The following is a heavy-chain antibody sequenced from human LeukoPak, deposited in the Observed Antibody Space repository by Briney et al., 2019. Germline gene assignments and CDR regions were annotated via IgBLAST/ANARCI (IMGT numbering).Heavy chain of an antibody. D-gene: IGHD3-10*01. V-gene: IGHV3-7*01. Sequence: GGSLRLSCAASGFTFSSYWMSWVRQAPGKGLEWVANIKQDGSEKYYVDSVKGRFTISRDNAKNSLYLQMNSLRAEDTAVYYCARVPAPTRRITMVRGVIITSDYWGQGTLVTVSS. CDR2: IKQDGSEK. J-gene: IGHJ4*02. CDR1: GFTFSSYW. CDR3: ARVPAPTRRITMVRGVIITSDY.